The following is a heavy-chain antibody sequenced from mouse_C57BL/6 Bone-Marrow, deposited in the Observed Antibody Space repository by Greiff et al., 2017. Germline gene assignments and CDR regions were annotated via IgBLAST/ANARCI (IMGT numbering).Heavy chain of an antibody. Sequence: EVKLVESGGGLVQPGGSMKLSCVASGFTFSNYWMNWVRQSPEKGLEWVAQIRLKSDNYATHYAETVKGRFTISRDDSKSSVYLQMNNLRAEDTGIYYCSNYDGFDYWGQGTLLTVSA. CDR2: IRLKSDNYAT. CDR1: GFTFSNYW. D-gene: IGHD2-4*01. J-gene: IGHJ3*01. V-gene: IGHV6-3*01. CDR3: SNYDGFDY.